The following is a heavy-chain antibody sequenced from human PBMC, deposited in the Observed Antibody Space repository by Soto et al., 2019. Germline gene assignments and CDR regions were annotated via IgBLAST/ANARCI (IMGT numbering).Heavy chain of an antibody. J-gene: IGHJ4*02. CDR3: ARLDSSGSYNGYYFDC. V-gene: IGHV4-31*03. CDR2: INYSGST. D-gene: IGHD3-22*01. Sequence: SSETLSLTCTVSGGSISSGGYYWSWIRQHPGKGLEWIGYINYSGSTYYNPSLKRRVTISVDTSKNQFSLKLSSVTAANTAVYYCARLDSSGSYNGYYFDCWGQGTLVTVSS. CDR1: GGSISSGGYY.